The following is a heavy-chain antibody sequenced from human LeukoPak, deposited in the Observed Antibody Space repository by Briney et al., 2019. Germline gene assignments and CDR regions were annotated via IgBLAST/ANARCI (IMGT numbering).Heavy chain of an antibody. D-gene: IGHD2-2*01. CDR2: ISYDGNIR. CDR3: ARDVSYQLMLYPDS. V-gene: IGHV3-30-3*01. CDR1: GFTFRSYA. Sequence: GGSLRLSCAASGFTFRSYAIHWVRQAPGKGLEWVAFISYDGNIRYYADSVKGRFSISRDSSKTTLHLQMNSLRVEDTGVYYCARDVSYQLMLYPDSWGQGTLVTVSS. J-gene: IGHJ4*02.